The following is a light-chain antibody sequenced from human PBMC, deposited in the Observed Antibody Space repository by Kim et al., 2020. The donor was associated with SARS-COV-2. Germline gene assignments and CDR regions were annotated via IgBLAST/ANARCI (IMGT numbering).Light chain of an antibody. J-gene: IGLJ1*01. CDR1: NIGTKS. CDR3: QVWDTSRGHCV. CDR2: YDN. V-gene: IGLV3-21*04. Sequence: SYELTQPPSVSVAPGETARITCGGDNIGTKSVYWYQQKPGQAPALVMYYDNARPSGIPERISGSNSGDTATLTFSRVEAGDEADYYCQVWDTSRGHCVFGPGTKVTVL.